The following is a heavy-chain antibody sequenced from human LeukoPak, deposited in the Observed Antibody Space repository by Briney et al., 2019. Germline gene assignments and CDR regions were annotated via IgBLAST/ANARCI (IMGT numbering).Heavy chain of an antibody. CDR2: IYYSGST. CDR3: ARARAEGDYGSSYYGMDV. D-gene: IGHD4/OR15-4a*01. Sequence: SETLSLTCTVSGGSISSYYWSWIRQPPGKGLEWIGYIYYSGSTNYNPSLKSRVTISVDTSKNQFSLKLSSVTAADTAVYYCARARAEGDYGSSYYGMDVWGQGTTVTVSS. V-gene: IGHV4-59*01. J-gene: IGHJ6*02. CDR1: GGSISSYY.